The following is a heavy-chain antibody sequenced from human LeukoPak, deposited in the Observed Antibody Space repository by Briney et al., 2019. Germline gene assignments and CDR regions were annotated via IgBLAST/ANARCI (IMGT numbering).Heavy chain of an antibody. D-gene: IGHD5-18*01. CDR2: IKSRTDGGTT. CDR1: GFTFSNAW. V-gene: IGHV3-15*01. Sequence: PGGSLRLSCAASGFTFSNAWMSWVRQAPGKGLEWVGRIKSRTDGGTTDYAAPVKGRFTISRDDSKNKLYLQMNSLKTEDTAVYYCTTDSGYSYGSLGIDYWGQGTLVTVSS. CDR3: TTDSGYSYGSLGIDY. J-gene: IGHJ4*02.